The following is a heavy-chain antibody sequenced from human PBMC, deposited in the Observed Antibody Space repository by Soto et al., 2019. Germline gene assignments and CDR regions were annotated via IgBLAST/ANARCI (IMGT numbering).Heavy chain of an antibody. CDR2: IYYSGST. Sequence: SETLSLTCTVSGGSISSYYWSWIRQPPGKGPEWIGYIYYSGSTNYNPSLKSRVTISVDTPNYQFSLKLSSVTAADTAVYYCARVWGGAFDIWGQGTMVTVSS. CDR3: ARVWGGAFDI. J-gene: IGHJ3*02. CDR1: GGSISSYY. D-gene: IGHD3-10*01. V-gene: IGHV4-59*01.